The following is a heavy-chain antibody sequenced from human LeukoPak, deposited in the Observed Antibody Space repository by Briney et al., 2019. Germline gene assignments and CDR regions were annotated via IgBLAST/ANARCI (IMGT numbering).Heavy chain of an antibody. CDR1: GGSISSGGYY. V-gene: IGHV4-31*03. D-gene: IGHD1-7*01. CDR2: IYYSGST. CDR3: ARKAYNWNYRFHFDY. Sequence: SETLSLTCTVSGGSISSGGYYWSWIRQHPGKGLEWIGYIYYSGSTYYNPSLKSRVTISVDTSKNQFSLKLSSVTAADTAVYYCARKAYNWNYRFHFDYWGQGTLVTVSS. J-gene: IGHJ4*02.